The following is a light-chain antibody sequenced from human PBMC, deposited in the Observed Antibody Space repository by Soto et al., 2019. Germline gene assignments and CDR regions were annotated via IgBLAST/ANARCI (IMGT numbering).Light chain of an antibody. V-gene: IGKV1-5*03. J-gene: IGKJ1*01. CDR2: KAS. CDR1: QSISSW. CDR3: QQYNSYSPAT. Sequence: DIQMTQSPSTLSASVGDRVTITCRASQSISSWLAWYQQKPGKAPKLLIYKASGLESGVPSRFSGSGSGTEFTLTISSLQPDDFATYYCQQYNSYSPATFGQGTKVEIK.